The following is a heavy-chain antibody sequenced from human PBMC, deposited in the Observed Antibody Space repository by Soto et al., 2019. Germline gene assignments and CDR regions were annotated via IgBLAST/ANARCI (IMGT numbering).Heavy chain of an antibody. CDR1: GGSISSGGYS. J-gene: IGHJ5*02. Sequence: SETLPLTCAVSGGSISSGGYSWSWIRQPPGKGLEWIGYIYHSGSTYYNPSLKSRVTISVDRSKNQFSLKLSSLTAADTAVYYCARVPSPWGRGTLVTVSS. CDR3: ARVPSP. V-gene: IGHV4-30-2*01. CDR2: IYHSGST.